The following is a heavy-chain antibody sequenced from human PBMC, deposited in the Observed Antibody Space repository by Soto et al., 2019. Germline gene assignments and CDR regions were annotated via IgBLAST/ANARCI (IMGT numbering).Heavy chain of an antibody. Sequence: SETLSLTCTVSGGSISSYYWSWIRQPPGKGLEWIGYIYYSGSTNYNPSLKSRVTISVDTSKNQFSLKLSSVTAADTAVYYCARIPNIGPNPPFDHWGQGILVTVSS. D-gene: IGHD2-15*01. J-gene: IGHJ4*02. CDR1: GGSISSYY. CDR3: ARIPNIGPNPPFDH. V-gene: IGHV4-59*01. CDR2: IYYSGST.